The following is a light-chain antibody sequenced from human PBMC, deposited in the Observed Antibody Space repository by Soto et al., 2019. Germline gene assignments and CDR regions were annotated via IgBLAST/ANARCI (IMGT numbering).Light chain of an antibody. V-gene: IGKV3-15*01. Sequence: EIVMTQSPVTLSVSPGGGATLSCRASQSAGTNLAWYQQQPGQPPRLLIYGASIRATGVPGRFSGSGSGTEFTLTVTSLQPEDFATYYCQHIDTFRLTFGGGTKVELK. CDR1: QSAGTN. CDR2: GAS. J-gene: IGKJ4*01. CDR3: QHIDTFRLT.